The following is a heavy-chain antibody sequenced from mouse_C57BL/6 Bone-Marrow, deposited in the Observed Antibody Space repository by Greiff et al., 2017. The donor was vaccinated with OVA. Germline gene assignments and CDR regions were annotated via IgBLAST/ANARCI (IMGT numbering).Heavy chain of an antibody. Sequence: QVQLQQSGTELVKPGASVKLSCEASGYTFTSYWMHWVKQRPGQGLEWIGNINPSNGGTNYNEKFKSKATLTVDKSSSTAYMQLSSLASEDSAVYYCARREGGSSYYYAMDYWGQGTSVTVSS. CDR3: ARREGGSSYYYAMDY. CDR2: INPSNGGT. CDR1: GYTFTSYW. J-gene: IGHJ4*01. V-gene: IGHV1-53*01. D-gene: IGHD1-1*01.